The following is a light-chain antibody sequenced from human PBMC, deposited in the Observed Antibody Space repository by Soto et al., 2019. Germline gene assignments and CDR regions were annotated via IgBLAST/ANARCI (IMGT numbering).Light chain of an antibody. CDR1: SSDVGGYNY. V-gene: IGLV2-14*01. J-gene: IGLJ1*01. CDR2: DDS. Sequence: QSALTQPASVSGSPGQSITISCTGTSSDVGGYNYVSWYQQYPGKAPKLMIYDDSNRPSGVSNRFSGSKSGNTASLTISGLQAEDESDYYCSSYTGSSTYVFGTGTKLTVL. CDR3: SSYTGSSTYV.